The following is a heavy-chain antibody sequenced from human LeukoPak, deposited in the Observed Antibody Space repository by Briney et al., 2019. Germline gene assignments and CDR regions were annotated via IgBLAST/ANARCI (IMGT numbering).Heavy chain of an antibody. CDR2: ISYSGST. Sequence: SETLSLTCTVSGGSISSYYWSWIRQPPGKGLEWIGYISYSGSTDSNPSLKSRVTISVDTSKNQISLKLSSVTAADTAVYYCARSYCRGGSCHFDYWGQGTLVTVSS. V-gene: IGHV4-59*08. CDR1: GGSISSYY. J-gene: IGHJ4*02. CDR3: ARSYCRGGSCHFDY. D-gene: IGHD2-15*01.